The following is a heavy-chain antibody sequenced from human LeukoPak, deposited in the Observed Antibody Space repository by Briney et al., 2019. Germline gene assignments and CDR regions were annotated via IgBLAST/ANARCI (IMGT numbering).Heavy chain of an antibody. Sequence: SETLSLTCSVSGGAISTYYWSWVRQPPGKGLEWIGYIYYSGSTNYNPSLESRVTISVDTSKNQFSLKLSSVTAADTAVYYCARVVIPLGIDYWGQGTLVTVSS. CDR2: IYYSGST. V-gene: IGHV4-59*01. CDR3: ARVVIPLGIDY. CDR1: GGAISTYY. D-gene: IGHD3-16*02. J-gene: IGHJ4*02.